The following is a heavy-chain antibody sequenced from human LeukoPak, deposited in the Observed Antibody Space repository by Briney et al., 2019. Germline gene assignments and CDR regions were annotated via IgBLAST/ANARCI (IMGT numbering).Heavy chain of an antibody. CDR1: GGSISSGSYY. Sequence: SETLSLTCTVSGGSISSGSYYWSWIRQPAGKGLEWIGRIYTSGSTNYNPSLKSRVTISVDTSKNQFSLKLSSVTAADTAVYYCAKDSGSEYCSSTSCYKSVGAFDIWGQGTMVTVSS. CDR2: IYTSGST. J-gene: IGHJ3*02. V-gene: IGHV4-61*02. CDR3: AKDSGSEYCSSTSCYKSVGAFDI. D-gene: IGHD2-2*02.